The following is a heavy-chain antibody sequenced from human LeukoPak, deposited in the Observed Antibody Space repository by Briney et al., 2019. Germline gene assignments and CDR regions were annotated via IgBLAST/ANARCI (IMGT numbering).Heavy chain of an antibody. V-gene: IGHV3-23*01. D-gene: IGHD2/OR15-2a*01. J-gene: IGHJ4*02. Sequence: GGSLRLSCTTSGFLFSNYVMNWVRQAPGKGLEWVSILSNSGQAAHYAESVKGRFTISRDNSKNTLYLQMNSLRAEDTAVYYCTGMNSSEDYWGRGTLVIVSS. CDR1: GFLFSNYV. CDR2: LSNSGQAA. CDR3: TGMNSSEDY.